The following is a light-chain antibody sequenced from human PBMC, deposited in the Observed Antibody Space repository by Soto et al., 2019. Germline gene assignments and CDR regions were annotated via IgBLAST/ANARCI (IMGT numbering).Light chain of an antibody. Sequence: NFMLTQPHSVSESPGKTVTISCTRSSGSIASNYVQWYQQRPGSAPTTVIYEDNQRPSGVPDRFSGSIDSSSNSASLTISGLKTEDEADYYCQSYDSSNGHWVFGGGTKLTVL. V-gene: IGLV6-57*03. J-gene: IGLJ3*02. CDR2: EDN. CDR3: QSYDSSNGHWV. CDR1: SGSIASNY.